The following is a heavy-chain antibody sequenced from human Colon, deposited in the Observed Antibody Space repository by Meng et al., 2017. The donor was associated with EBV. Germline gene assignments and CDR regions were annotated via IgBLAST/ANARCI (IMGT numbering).Heavy chain of an antibody. CDR2: TYYRSKWHN. CDR3: ARDYGTSRPFEY. D-gene: IGHD1/OR15-1a*01. CDR1: GGSCFSTWAA. V-gene: IGHV6-1*01. J-gene: IGHJ4*02. Sequence: QRQQTGPRLVKPPQTPSLTLAIAGGSCFSTWAAWNWLRQSPSRGLGWLGRTYYRSKWHNDYAVSVKGRIAINPDTSKNQFFLQLNSVTPEDTAVYYCARDYGTSRPFEYWGQGILVTVSS.